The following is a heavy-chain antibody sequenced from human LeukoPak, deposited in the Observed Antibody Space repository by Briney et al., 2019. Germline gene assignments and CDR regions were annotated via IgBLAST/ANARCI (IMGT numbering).Heavy chain of an antibody. CDR1: GFTFSSYG. J-gene: IGHJ6*02. CDR3: ARDDSPIAAAGTYHYYYNGMDV. CDR2: IWYDGSNK. Sequence: GGSLRLSCAASGFTFSSYGMHWVRQAPVKVLEWVAVIWYDGSNKYYADSVKGRFTISRDNSKNTLYLQMNSLRAEDTAVYYCARDDSPIAAAGTYHYYYNGMDVWGQGTTVTVSS. V-gene: IGHV3-33*01. D-gene: IGHD6-13*01.